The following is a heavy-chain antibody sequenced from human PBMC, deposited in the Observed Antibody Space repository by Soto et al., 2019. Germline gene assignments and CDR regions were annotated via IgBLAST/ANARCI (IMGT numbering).Heavy chain of an antibody. CDR2: IYPGDSDT. J-gene: IGHJ4*02. CDR1: GYSFTSYW. CDR3: ARHIKYSSSWYVGYFDY. V-gene: IGHV5-51*01. Sequence: PGESLKISCKGSGYSFTSYWIGWVRQMPGKGLERMGIIYPGDSDTRYSPSFQGQVTISADKSISTAYLQWSSLKASDTAMYYCARHIKYSSSWYVGYFDYWGQGTLVTVSS. D-gene: IGHD6-13*01.